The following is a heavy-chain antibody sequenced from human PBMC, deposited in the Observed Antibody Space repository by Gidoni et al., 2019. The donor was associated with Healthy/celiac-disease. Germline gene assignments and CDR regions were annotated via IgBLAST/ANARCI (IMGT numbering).Heavy chain of an antibody. CDR2: ISWNSGSI. D-gene: IGHD2-21*02. CDR3: AKDAFGGDCCFPSFDY. Sequence: EVQLVESGGGLVQPGRSLRLSCAASGFTFDDYAMPWVRQAPGKGLEWVSGISWNSGSIGYADSVKGRFTISRDNAKNSLYLQMNSLRAEDTALYYCAKDAFGGDCCFPSFDYWGQGTLVTVSS. CDR1: GFTFDDYA. J-gene: IGHJ4*02. V-gene: IGHV3-9*01.